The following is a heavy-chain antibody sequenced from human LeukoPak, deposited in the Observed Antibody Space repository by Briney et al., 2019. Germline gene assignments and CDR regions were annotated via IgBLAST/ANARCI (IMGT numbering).Heavy chain of an antibody. Sequence: PSETLSLTCTVSGGXISSDYCSWIRQPPGKGLEWIGYIYYSGSTKYNPSLKSRLTISLDTPKNHFSLKLSSVTAADTAVYYCARGASYFDYWGQGTLVTVSS. CDR3: ARGASYFDY. CDR1: GGXISSDY. J-gene: IGHJ4*02. CDR2: IYYSGST. V-gene: IGHV4-59*01. D-gene: IGHD3-16*01.